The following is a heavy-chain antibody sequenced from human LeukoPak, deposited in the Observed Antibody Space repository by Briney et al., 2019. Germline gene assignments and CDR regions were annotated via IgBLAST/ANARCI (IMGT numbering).Heavy chain of an antibody. CDR2: IYYSGST. J-gene: IGHJ3*02. D-gene: IGHD1-14*01. CDR1: GGSISSYY. Sequence: SETLSLTCTVSGGSISSYYWSWIRQPPGNGLEWIGYIYYSGSTNYNPSLKSRVTMSVDTSKNQFSLKLSSVTAADTAVYYCARVRVGTTSGAFDIWGQGTMVTVSS. CDR3: ARVRVGTTSGAFDI. V-gene: IGHV4-59*12.